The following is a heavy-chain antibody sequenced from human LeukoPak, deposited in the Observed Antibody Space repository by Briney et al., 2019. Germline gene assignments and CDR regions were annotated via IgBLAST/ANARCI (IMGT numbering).Heavy chain of an antibody. CDR1: GGSISSYY. V-gene: IGHV4-59*08. J-gene: IGHJ4*02. CDR3: ARNLGYCSSTSCRPSWYFDY. D-gene: IGHD2-2*01. Sequence: SETLSLTCTVYGGSISSYYWSWIRQPPGKGMEWIGYIYYSGSTNYNPSLKSRVTISVDTSKNQFSLKLSSVTAADTAVYYCARNLGYCSSTSCRPSWYFDYWGQGTLVTVSS. CDR2: IYYSGST.